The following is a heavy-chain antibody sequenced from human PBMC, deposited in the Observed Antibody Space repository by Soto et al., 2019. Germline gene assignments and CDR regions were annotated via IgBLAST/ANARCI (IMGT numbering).Heavy chain of an antibody. V-gene: IGHV4-59*01. CDR2: IYHSGNT. J-gene: IGHJ6*03. CDR1: GGSISTYY. CDR3: ARDFGYCSTTRCGHYYYMDV. Sequence: QVQLQESGPGLVKPSETLSLTCTVSGGSISTYYWSWIRQPPGKEVEWIGYIYHSGNTNYNPSLKSRVTISIDTSKNQFSLRLSSVTAADTAVYYCARDFGYCSTTRCGHYYYMDVWGKGTTVTVSS. D-gene: IGHD2-2*01.